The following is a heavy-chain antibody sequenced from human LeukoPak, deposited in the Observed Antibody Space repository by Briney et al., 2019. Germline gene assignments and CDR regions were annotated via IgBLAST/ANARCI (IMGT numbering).Heavy chain of an antibody. J-gene: IGHJ1*01. CDR1: GFSFSASW. D-gene: IGHD1-1*01. Sequence: PGGSLRLSCVASGFSFSASWMTWVRQAPGKGLEWVANINEHGTATYYADSMRGRFAISRDNSKNSLYLQMNRLRAEDTAVYFCVKDRPYNSYEFWGQGTLVSVSS. CDR2: INEHGTAT. CDR3: VKDRPYNSYEF. V-gene: IGHV3-7*01.